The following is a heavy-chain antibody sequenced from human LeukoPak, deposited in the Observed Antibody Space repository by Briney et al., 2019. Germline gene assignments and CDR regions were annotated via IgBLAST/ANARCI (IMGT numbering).Heavy chain of an antibody. V-gene: IGHV4-34*01. Sequence: KGXXXXVQINHSASTNYNPSLKSRVTISGETSKKQFSLKLSSVTAADTAVYYCATSGGYGDYALDYWGQGTLVTVSS. J-gene: IGHJ4*02. CDR3: ATSGGYGDYALDY. D-gene: IGHD4-17*01. CDR2: INHSAST.